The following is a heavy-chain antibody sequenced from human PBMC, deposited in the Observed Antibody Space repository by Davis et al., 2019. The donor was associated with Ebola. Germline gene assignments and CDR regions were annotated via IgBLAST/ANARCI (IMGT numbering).Heavy chain of an antibody. D-gene: IGHD3-22*01. J-gene: IGHJ4*02. CDR3: ARQANYYDSSTDY. CDR2: IYCGDSDT. Sequence: KISCKGSGYSFTNYWIAWVRQMPGKGPEWMGIIYCGDSDTRYSPSFQGQVTISADKSISTAYLQWSSLKASDTAMYYCARQANYYDSSTDYWGQGTLVTVSS. V-gene: IGHV5-51*01. CDR1: GYSFTNYW.